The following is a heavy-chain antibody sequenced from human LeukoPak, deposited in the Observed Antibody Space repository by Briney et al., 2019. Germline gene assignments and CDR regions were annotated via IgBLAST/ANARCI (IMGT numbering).Heavy chain of an antibody. J-gene: IGHJ4*02. Sequence: GGSLRLSCAASGFTFDDYGMSWVRQAPGKGLEWVSGINWNGGSTGYADSVKGRFTISRDNAKNCLYLQMNSLRAEDTALYYCARVVGYYYDSSGYYGPYYFDYWGQGTLVTVSS. V-gene: IGHV3-20*04. CDR3: ARVVGYYYDSSGYYGPYYFDY. CDR1: GFTFDDYG. CDR2: INWNGGST. D-gene: IGHD3-22*01.